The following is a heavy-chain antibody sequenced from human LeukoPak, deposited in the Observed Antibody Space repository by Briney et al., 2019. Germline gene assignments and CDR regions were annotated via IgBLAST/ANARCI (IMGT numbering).Heavy chain of an antibody. Sequence: GGSLRLSCAASGFTFSSYWMTWVRQAPGKGLEWVANIKQDGTEKYSVDSVKGRFTISRDNSKNTLYLQMNSLRAEDTAVYYCAKAPRWLQSDYWGQGTLVTVSS. CDR1: GFTFSSYW. CDR3: AKAPRWLQSDY. V-gene: IGHV3-7*03. CDR2: IKQDGTEK. J-gene: IGHJ4*02. D-gene: IGHD5-24*01.